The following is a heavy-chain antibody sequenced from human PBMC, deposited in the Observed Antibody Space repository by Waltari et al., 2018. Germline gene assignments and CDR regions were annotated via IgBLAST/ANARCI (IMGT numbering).Heavy chain of an antibody. CDR2: ITTGSGNT. V-gene: IGHV1-3*04. Sequence: QVQLVQSGAEVKKPGASVMLSCKASGYSFTSFEMNWVRQAPGQRLEWLGWITTGSGNTKYSQKLQGRVTITSDTSASTVYMELTSLRSEDTAVYYCARSGSYWELDSWGQGAPVTVSA. CDR1: GYSFTSFE. J-gene: IGHJ4*02. CDR3: ARSGSYWELDS. D-gene: IGHD1-26*01.